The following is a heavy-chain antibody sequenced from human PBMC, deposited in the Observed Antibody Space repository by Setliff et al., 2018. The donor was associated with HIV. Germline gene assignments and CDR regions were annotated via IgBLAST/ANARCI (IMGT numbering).Heavy chain of an antibody. Sequence: ASVKVSCKASGYTFTSYGISWVRQAPGQGLEWMGWINSFNAITNYAQKFQGRVTMTTETSTSTAYMELRSLRSDDTAVYYCARDLRGYNNWFDPWGQGTLVPSPQ. CDR2: INSFNAIT. V-gene: IGHV1-18*01. CDR1: GYTFTSYG. D-gene: IGHD3-9*01. CDR3: ARDLRGYNNWFDP. J-gene: IGHJ5*02.